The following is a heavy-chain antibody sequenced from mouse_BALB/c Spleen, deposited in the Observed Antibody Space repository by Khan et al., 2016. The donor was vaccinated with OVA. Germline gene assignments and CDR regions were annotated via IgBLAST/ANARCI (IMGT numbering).Heavy chain of an antibody. CDR3: ARRNYYGYALDY. D-gene: IGHD1-1*01. J-gene: IGHJ4*01. Sequence: EVQLQESGPGLVKPSQSLSLTCTVTGYSITSNYAWNWIRQFPGNKLEWMGYISYSGSTNYKPSLKSRTSITRDTSKNPFFLQLNCVTHEDTATDYCARRNYYGYALDYWGQGTSITVSS. CDR2: ISYSGST. CDR1: GYSITSNYA. V-gene: IGHV3-2*02.